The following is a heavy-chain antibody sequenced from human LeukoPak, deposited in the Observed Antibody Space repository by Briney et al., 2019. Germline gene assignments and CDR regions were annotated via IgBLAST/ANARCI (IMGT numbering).Heavy chain of an antibody. V-gene: IGHV3-7*01. D-gene: IGHD3-22*01. CDR1: GFSISVYW. CDR2: IKQDGSER. CDR3: ARDWGAYYHFFDY. Sequence: GGSLRLSCEASGFSISVYWMSWVRQAPGKGLEWVGNIKQDGSERNYVDSVKGRFTISRDNAKKSLYLQMNSLRAEDTAVYYCARDWGAYYHFFDYWGQGSLVTVSS. J-gene: IGHJ4*02.